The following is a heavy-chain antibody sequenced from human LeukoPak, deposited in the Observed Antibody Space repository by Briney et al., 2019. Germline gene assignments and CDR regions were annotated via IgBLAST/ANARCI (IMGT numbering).Heavy chain of an antibody. D-gene: IGHD1-26*01. CDR2: IYRDGQT. V-gene: IGHV3-66*01. J-gene: IGHJ6*02. CDR1: GIRVSTLY. Sequence: PGGSLRLSCVASGIRVSTLYMSWFRQAPGKGLQWVSLIYRDGQTYYADSVRGRFTISRDNSKNTVFLQMNNVRVDDTGVYYCTREREPWGMDVWGQGTTVIVSS. CDR3: TREREPWGMDV.